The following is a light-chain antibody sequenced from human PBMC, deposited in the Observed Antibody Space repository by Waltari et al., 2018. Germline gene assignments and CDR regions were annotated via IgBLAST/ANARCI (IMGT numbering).Light chain of an antibody. V-gene: IGKV1-5*01. J-gene: IGKJ1*01. CDR1: QSIRDY. CDR2: DAS. CDR3: QHYSGFSSRT. Sequence: DIQMTQSPSTLSPSVGDTVTITCRATQSIRDYLAWYQQKPGKAPKLLIHDASTLKNGVPSRFSGSVSGTEFTLTISSLQPDDFATYYCQHYSGFSSRTFGQGTKVDIK.